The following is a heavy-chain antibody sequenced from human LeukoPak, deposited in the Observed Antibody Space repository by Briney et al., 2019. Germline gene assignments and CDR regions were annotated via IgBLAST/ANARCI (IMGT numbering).Heavy chain of an antibody. Sequence: PGGSLRLSCAASGFTVSSNYMTWVRQAPGKGLEWVSVIYVGGTTYYADSVRGRFTISRDNSKNTLYLQMSSLRAEDTAGYYCARDPDYGENWGLGTLVIVSS. CDR3: ARDPDYGEN. D-gene: IGHD4/OR15-4a*01. V-gene: IGHV3-53*01. J-gene: IGHJ4*01. CDR1: GFTVSSNY. CDR2: IYVGGTT.